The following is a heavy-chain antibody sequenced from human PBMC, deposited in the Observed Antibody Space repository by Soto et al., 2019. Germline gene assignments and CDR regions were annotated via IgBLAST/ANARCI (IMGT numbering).Heavy chain of an antibody. D-gene: IGHD3-3*01. Sequence: SETLYLTCTVSGGSISSGGYYWSWIRQHPGKGLEWIGYIYYSGSTYYNPSLKSRVTISVDTSKNQFSLKLSSVTAADTAVYYCAREKSYFWSGYYEDWFDPWGQGTPVTVSS. J-gene: IGHJ5*02. V-gene: IGHV4-31*03. CDR3: AREKSYFWSGYYEDWFDP. CDR1: GGSISSGGYY. CDR2: IYYSGST.